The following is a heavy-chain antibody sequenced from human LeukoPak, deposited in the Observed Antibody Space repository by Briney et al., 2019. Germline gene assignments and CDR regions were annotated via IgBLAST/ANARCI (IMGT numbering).Heavy chain of an antibody. CDR1: GFTFSSYS. CDR3: AEPRLLWFGDVAFDI. J-gene: IGHJ3*02. D-gene: IGHD3-10*01. Sequence: GGSLRLSCAASGFTFSSYSMNWVRQAPGKGLEWVSSISSSSSYIYYADSVKGRFTISRDNAKNSLYLQMNSLRAEDTAVYYCAEPRLLWFGDVAFDIWGQGTMVTVSS. V-gene: IGHV3-21*01. CDR2: ISSSSSYI.